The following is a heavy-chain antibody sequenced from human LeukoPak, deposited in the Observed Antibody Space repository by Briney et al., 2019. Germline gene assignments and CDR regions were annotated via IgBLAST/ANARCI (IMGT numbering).Heavy chain of an antibody. D-gene: IGHD2-21*01. CDR2: ISVSGSQT. V-gene: IGHV3-23*01. CDR3: GEGPPPPVY. J-gene: IGHJ4*02. Sequence: GGSLRLSCVASGFTFSAYAVGCVRRAPGMGLEWVSSISVSGSQTDYADSVKGRFTISRDHSKNTFYLQMNSLRAEAPAVYSLGEGPPPPVYWGPGTLVTVSS. CDR1: GFTFSAYA.